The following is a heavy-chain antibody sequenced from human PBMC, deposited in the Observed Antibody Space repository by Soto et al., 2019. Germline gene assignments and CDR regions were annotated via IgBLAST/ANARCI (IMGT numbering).Heavy chain of an antibody. V-gene: IGHV1-69*01. J-gene: IGHJ3*02. Sequence: QMQLVQSGAEVKNPGSSVKVSCKASGGTFRNYAISWVRQAPGQGLEWMGGITPIFDTANYAQKFQGRVTITADESTRTTYMELRSLRSEDTAVYYCAREHSIGSWTFDIWGQGTMFTVSS. CDR1: GGTFRNYA. CDR2: ITPIFDTA. D-gene: IGHD1-26*01. CDR3: AREHSIGSWTFDI.